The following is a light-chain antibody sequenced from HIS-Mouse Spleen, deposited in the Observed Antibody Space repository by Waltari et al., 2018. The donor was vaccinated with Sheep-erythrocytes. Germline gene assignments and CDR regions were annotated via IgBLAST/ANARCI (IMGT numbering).Light chain of an antibody. Sequence: QSVLTQPPSASGTPGQRVTISCSGSSSNIGSNPVNWYQQLPGTAPNPLIYSNHQRPSGVPDLFAGSKSGTSASLAISGLQSEDEADYYCAAWDDSLNGLVFGGGTKLTVL. CDR3: AAWDDSLNGLV. CDR2: SNH. J-gene: IGLJ2*01. V-gene: IGLV1-44*01. CDR1: SSNIGSNP.